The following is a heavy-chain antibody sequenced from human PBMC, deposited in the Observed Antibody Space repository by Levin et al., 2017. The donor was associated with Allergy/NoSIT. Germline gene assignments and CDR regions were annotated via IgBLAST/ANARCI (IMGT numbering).Heavy chain of an antibody. CDR1: XXXXXTXX. Sequence: GGSLRLSCAASXXXXXTXXXXXXXXXXXKGLEWVSVISAGGGNTNYAESVKGRFTISRDNSKDTRYLQMNSLTAEDTAVYYCAKAGSSWYIEIDHWGQGTLVTVSS. V-gene: IGHV3-23*01. D-gene: IGHD6-13*01. CDR2: ISAGGGNT. J-gene: IGHJ4*02. CDR3: AKAGSSWYIEIDH.